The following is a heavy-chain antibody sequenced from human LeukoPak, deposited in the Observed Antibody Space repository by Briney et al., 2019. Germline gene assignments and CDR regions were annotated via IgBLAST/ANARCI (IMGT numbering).Heavy chain of an antibody. Sequence: SQTLSLTCAISGDSVSSNSASWNWIRQSPSRGLEWLGRTYYRSKWNTDYAVSVKSRITINPDPSKNQFSLHLNSVTPEDSAVYYCARDPDSSYEWGPFDPWGQGTLVTVSS. J-gene: IGHJ5*02. CDR1: GDSVSSNSAS. CDR3: ARDPDSSYEWGPFDP. V-gene: IGHV6-1*01. D-gene: IGHD1-26*01. CDR2: TYYRSKWNT.